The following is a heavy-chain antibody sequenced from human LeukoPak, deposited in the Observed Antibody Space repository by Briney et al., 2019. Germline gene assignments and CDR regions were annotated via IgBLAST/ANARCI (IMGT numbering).Heavy chain of an antibody. J-gene: IGHJ4*02. CDR3: ARVSSSSKFFDY. V-gene: IGHV3-74*01. CDR2: INSDGSST. Sequence: GGSLRLSCAASGFTFSTYWMHWVRQAPGKGLVWVSRINSDGSSTSYADSVKGRFTISRDNAKNTLYLQMNSLRAEDTAVYYCARVSSSSKFFDYWGQGTLVTVSS. D-gene: IGHD6-13*01. CDR1: GFTFSTYW.